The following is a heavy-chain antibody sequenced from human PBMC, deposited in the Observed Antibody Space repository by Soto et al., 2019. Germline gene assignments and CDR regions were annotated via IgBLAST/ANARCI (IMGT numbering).Heavy chain of an antibody. CDR3: ATTYYYNSDGYCGDRSLDS. J-gene: IGHJ4*02. CDR1: GFNFSDYT. V-gene: IGHV3-21*01. CDR2: ITTSISYT. D-gene: IGHD3-22*01. Sequence: GGSLRLSCAGSGFNFSDYTINWVRQAPGKGLEWVSSITTSISYTYYADSVKGRFTVSRDNAENSVYLQMDSLRADDTAVYYCATTYYYNSDGYCGDRSLDSWGQGTLVTVSS.